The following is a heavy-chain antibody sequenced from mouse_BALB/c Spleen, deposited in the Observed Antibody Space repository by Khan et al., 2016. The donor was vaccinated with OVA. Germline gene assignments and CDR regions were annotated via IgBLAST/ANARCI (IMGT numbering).Heavy chain of an antibody. V-gene: IGHV9-3-1*01. CDR1: GSTFTNYG. Sequence: QIQLVQSGPELKKPGETVKISCKASGSTFTNYGMSWVKQAPGKGLKWMGWINTYTGEPTYADDFTGRFAFFLETSASTAYLQINNLKTEDTATYFCARKNYRYDRYFDVWGAGTTVTVSS. CDR2: INTYTGEP. J-gene: IGHJ1*01. CDR3: ARKNYRYDRYFDV. D-gene: IGHD2-14*01.